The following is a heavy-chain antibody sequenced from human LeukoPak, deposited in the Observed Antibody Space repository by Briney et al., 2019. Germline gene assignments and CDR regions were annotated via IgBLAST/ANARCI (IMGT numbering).Heavy chain of an antibody. CDR3: ARDHDSSGSYMDV. Sequence: PGGSLRLSCAASGFTFSSYSMNWVRQAPGKGLEWVPSISSSSSYIYYADSVKGRFTISRDNAKNSLYLQMNSLRAEDTAVYYCARDHDSSGSYMDVWGKGTTVTVSS. J-gene: IGHJ6*03. D-gene: IGHD6-19*01. V-gene: IGHV3-21*01. CDR1: GFTFSSYS. CDR2: ISSSSSYI.